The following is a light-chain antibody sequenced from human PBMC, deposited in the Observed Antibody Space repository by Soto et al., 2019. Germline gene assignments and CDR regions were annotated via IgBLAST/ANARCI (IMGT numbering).Light chain of an antibody. CDR3: QSYDSSLSAFYV. Sequence: QSVLTQPTSVSGARGQRVTISCTGSSSNIGAGFDVHWYQQLPGTAPKLLIYGNNNRPSGVPDRFSGSKSGTSASLAITGLQAEDEADYYCQSYDSSLSAFYVFGTGTKVTVL. V-gene: IGLV1-40*01. J-gene: IGLJ1*01. CDR2: GNN. CDR1: SSNIGAGFD.